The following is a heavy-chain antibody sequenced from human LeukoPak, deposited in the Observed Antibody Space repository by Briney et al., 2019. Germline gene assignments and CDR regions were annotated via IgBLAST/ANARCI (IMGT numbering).Heavy chain of an antibody. CDR3: AKFLGVVMMGNFDY. D-gene: IGHD3-22*01. CDR2: ISGSGGST. J-gene: IGHJ4*02. V-gene: IGHV3-23*01. Sequence: QTGGSLRLSCAASGFTFSSYAMSWVRQAPGKGLEWVSAISGSGGSTYYADSVKGRFTISRDNSKNTLYLQMNSLRAEDTAVYHCAKFLGVVMMGNFDYWGQGTLVTVSS. CDR1: GFTFSSYA.